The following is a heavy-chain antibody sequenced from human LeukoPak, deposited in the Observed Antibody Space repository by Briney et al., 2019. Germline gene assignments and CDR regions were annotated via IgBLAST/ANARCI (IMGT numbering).Heavy chain of an antibody. J-gene: IGHJ4*02. CDR1: GFTFSSYW. D-gene: IGHD3-22*01. V-gene: IGHV3-9*01. CDR3: AKSPLNYYDSSGYYGAYFDY. CDR2: ISWNSGSI. Sequence: SLRLSCVASGFTFSSYWMHWVRQAPGKGLEWVSGISWNSGSIGYADSVKGRFTISRDNAKNSLYLQMNSLRAEDTALYYCAKSPLNYYDSSGYYGAYFDYWGQGTLVTVSS.